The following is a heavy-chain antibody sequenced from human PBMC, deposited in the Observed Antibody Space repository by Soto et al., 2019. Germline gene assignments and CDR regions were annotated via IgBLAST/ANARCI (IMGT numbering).Heavy chain of an antibody. CDR2: ISADNGNT. J-gene: IGHJ4*02. CDR1: GYTFTSYG. D-gene: IGHD2-15*01. Sequence: QVQLVQSGAEVKKPGASVKVSCKASGYTFTSYGIIWVRQAPGQGLEWLGWISADNGNTNYAQKLQGRVTMTTDKSTTTAYMELRTLRSDDTAVYYCARDSIPHCSDGSYYSDYWGQGTLVNGSS. CDR3: ARDSIPHCSDGSYYSDY. V-gene: IGHV1-18*01.